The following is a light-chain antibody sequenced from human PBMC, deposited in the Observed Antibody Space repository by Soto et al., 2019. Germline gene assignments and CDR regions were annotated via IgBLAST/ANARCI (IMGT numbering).Light chain of an antibody. CDR3: QQYGTSPRT. CDR2: AAS. Sequence: EIVLTQSPGTLPLSPGERAALSCRASQSVRNNYLAWYQQRPGQAPRLFIYAASSRATGIPDRFSGSGSGTECTLTISRLEPEDFEVYYCQQYGTSPRTFGQGTKVDI. V-gene: IGKV3-20*01. J-gene: IGKJ1*01. CDR1: QSVRNNY.